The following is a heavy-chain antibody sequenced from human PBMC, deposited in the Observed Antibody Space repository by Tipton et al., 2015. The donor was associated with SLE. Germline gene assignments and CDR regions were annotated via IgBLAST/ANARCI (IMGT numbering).Heavy chain of an antibody. CDR2: INHSGST. V-gene: IGHV4-39*07. J-gene: IGHJ6*02. Sequence: TLSLTCTVSGGSISSSSYYWSWIRQPPGKGLEWIGEINHSGSTNYNPSLKSRVTISVDTSKNQFSLKLSSVTAADTAVYYCAREERIAAAGRLYYYYAMDVWGQGTTVTVSS. CDR3: AREERIAAAGRLYYYYAMDV. D-gene: IGHD6-13*01. CDR1: GGSISSSSYY.